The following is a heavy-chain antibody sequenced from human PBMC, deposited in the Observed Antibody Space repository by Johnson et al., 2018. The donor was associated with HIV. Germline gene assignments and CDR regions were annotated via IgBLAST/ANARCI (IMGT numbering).Heavy chain of an antibody. CDR3: ARVSLAYSYGYDALDI. CDR2: IYSGENT. V-gene: IGHV3-66*02. D-gene: IGHD5-18*01. Sequence: VQLVESGGGLVQPGGSLRLSCAVSGFTVNGNYMSWVRQAPGKGLEWVSVIYSGENTKYADSVKGRFTISRDSSKNTLFLQLNSLRPEDTAVYYCARVSLAYSYGYDALDIWGQGTMVTVSS. J-gene: IGHJ3*02. CDR1: GFTVNGNY.